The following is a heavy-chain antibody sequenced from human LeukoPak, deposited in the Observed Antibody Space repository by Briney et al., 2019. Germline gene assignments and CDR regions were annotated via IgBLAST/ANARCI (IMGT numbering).Heavy chain of an antibody. CDR2: IYYSGST. Sequence: SETLSLTCTVSGGSISSSSYYWGWIRQSPGKGLEWIGSIYYSGSTYYNPSLKSRVTISVDTSKNQFSLKLRALSAADTAVYFCARQGSISAFDFWGRGTLVTVSS. D-gene: IGHD2-21*01. V-gene: IGHV4-39*01. CDR3: ARQGSISAFDF. CDR1: GGSISSSSYY. J-gene: IGHJ4*02.